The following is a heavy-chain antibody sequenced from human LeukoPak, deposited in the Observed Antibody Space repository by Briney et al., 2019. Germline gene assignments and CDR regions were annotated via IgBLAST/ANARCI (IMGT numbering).Heavy chain of an antibody. D-gene: IGHD4-17*01. V-gene: IGHV1-2*02. CDR1: GYTFTDYH. CDR2: INPNSGGT. J-gene: IGHJ4*02. Sequence: ASVKVSCKASGYTFTDYHMHWVRQAPGQGLEWMGWINPNSGGTNYAQKLQGRVTMTTDTSTSTAYMELRSLRSDDTAVYYCARDPTHYGDYDDYWGQGTLVTVSS. CDR3: ARDPTHYGDYDDY.